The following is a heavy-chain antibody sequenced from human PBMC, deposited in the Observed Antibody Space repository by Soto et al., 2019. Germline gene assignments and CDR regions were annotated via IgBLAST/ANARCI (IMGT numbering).Heavy chain of an antibody. D-gene: IGHD5-12*01. J-gene: IGHJ4*02. CDR1: GFTFSTYG. Sequence: PGGSLRLSCAASGFTFSTYGMHWVRQAPGKGLEWVAVISYDGINKYYADSVKGRFTISRDSSKNTLYLQMNSLRAEDTAIYYCAKDQGGYLSVFDYWGQGTLVTVS. CDR2: ISYDGINK. V-gene: IGHV3-30*18. CDR3: AKDQGGYLSVFDY.